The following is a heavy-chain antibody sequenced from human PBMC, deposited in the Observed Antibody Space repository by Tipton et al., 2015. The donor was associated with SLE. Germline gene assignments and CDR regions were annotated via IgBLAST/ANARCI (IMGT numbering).Heavy chain of an antibody. J-gene: IGHJ4*02. Sequence: TLSLTCTVSGGSVSSGSYYWSWIRQPPGKGLEWIGYIYYSGSTYYNPSLKSRVTISVDTSKNQFSLKLSSVTAADTAVYYCARDKLGRFDYWGQGTLVTVSS. D-gene: IGHD1-26*01. CDR1: GGSVSSGSYY. CDR3: ARDKLGRFDY. CDR2: IYYSGST. V-gene: IGHV4-30-4*08.